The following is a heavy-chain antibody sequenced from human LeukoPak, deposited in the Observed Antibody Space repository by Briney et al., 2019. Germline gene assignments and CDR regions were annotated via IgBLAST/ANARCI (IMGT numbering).Heavy chain of an antibody. Sequence: ASVKVSCKASGYTFTGYYMHWVRQAPGQGLEWMGIINPSGGGTSYAQKFQGRVTMTRDTSSSTVYMELSSLRSEDTAVYYCARAPLYGDYLGAFDIWGQGTMVTVSS. J-gene: IGHJ3*02. V-gene: IGHV1-46*01. CDR1: GYTFTGYY. CDR2: INPSGGGT. CDR3: ARAPLYGDYLGAFDI. D-gene: IGHD4-17*01.